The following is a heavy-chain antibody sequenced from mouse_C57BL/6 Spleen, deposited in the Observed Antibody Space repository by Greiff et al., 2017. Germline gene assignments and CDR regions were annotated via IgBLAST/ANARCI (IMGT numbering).Heavy chain of an antibody. Sequence: EVQGVESGGGLVKPGGSLKLSCAASGFTFSSYAMSWVRQTPEKRLEWVATISDGGSYTYYPDNVKGRFTISRDNAKNNLYLQMSHLKSEDTAMYYCARDNYGSFDYWGQGTTLTVSS. D-gene: IGHD1-1*01. V-gene: IGHV5-4*01. CDR1: GFTFSSYA. CDR2: ISDGGSYT. CDR3: ARDNYGSFDY. J-gene: IGHJ2*01.